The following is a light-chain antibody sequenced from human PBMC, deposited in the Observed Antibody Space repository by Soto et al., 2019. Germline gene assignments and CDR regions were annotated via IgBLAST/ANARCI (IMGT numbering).Light chain of an antibody. CDR2: GAS. CDR3: QKYNSAAWT. V-gene: IGKV3-20*01. Sequence: EIVLAQSPGTLSLSPGERATLSCRASQSVSSYLAWYQQKPGQAPRLLIYGASRRATGIPDRFSASGSGTDFTLTISRLEPGDFAVYYCQKYNSAAWTFGQGTKVEIK. J-gene: IGKJ1*01. CDR1: QSVSSY.